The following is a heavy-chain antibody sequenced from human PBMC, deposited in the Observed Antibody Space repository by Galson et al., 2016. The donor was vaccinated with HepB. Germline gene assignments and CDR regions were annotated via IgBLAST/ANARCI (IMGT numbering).Heavy chain of an antibody. D-gene: IGHD4-17*01. CDR2: IWYDGSNK. CDR3: AKDRDHFGDYVFDY. V-gene: IGHV3-33*06. J-gene: IGHJ4*02. CDR1: GFTFSSFG. Sequence: SLRLSCAASGFTFSSFGMYWVRQAPGKGLEWVAVIWYDGSNKYYADSVKGRFTISRGNSKNTVYLQMNSLRGEDTALYYCAKDRDHFGDYVFDYWGQGTLVTVSS.